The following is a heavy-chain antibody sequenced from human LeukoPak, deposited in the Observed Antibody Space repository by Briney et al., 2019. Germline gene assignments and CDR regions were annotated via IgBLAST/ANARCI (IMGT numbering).Heavy chain of an antibody. D-gene: IGHD3-3*01. J-gene: IGHJ5*02. CDR2: ISFDGSNE. V-gene: IGHV3-33*01. CDR1: GFSFSRYG. Sequence: PGGSLRLSCAASGFSFSRYGMHWVRQAPGKGLEWVALISFDGSNEYYADSVKGRFTISRDNSKNTLYLQMNSLRTEDTALYYCARDGTLFGFDPWGQGTLVTVSS. CDR3: ARDGTLFGFDP.